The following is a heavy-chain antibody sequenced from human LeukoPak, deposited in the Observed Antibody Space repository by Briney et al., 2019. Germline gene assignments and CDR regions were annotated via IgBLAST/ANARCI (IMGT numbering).Heavy chain of an antibody. V-gene: IGHV4-39*01. CDR1: GGSFSSSLNY. CDR3: ARLTKGRYFDYIFDY. J-gene: IGHJ4*02. CDR2: TYYTGST. D-gene: IGHD3-9*01. Sequence: SETLSLTCSVSGGSFSSSLNYWGWIRQPPGKGLGWIGNTYYTGSTYSNPTLKSRVTMSVDTSKNQFSLKLSSVTAADTAVYYCARLTKGRYFDYIFDYWGQGTLLTVSS.